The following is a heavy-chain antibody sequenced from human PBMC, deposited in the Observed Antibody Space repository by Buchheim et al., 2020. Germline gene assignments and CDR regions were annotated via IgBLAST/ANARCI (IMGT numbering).Heavy chain of an antibody. J-gene: IGHJ4*02. CDR3: ARLTARLLWFGEYSY. CDR1: GGSISSSSYY. D-gene: IGHD3-10*01. Sequence: QLQLQESGPGLVKPSETLSLTCTVSGGSISSSSYYWGWIRQPPGKGLEWIGSIYYSGSTYYNPSLKSRGTISVDTSKNTFSLKLSSVTAADTAVYYCARLTARLLWFGEYSYWGQGTL. V-gene: IGHV4-39*01. CDR2: IYYSGST.